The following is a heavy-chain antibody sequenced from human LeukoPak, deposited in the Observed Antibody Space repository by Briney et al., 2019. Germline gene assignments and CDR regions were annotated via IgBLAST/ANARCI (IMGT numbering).Heavy chain of an antibody. J-gene: IGHJ2*01. CDR1: GGSISSGGYY. D-gene: IGHD4-11*01. CDR2: IYHSGST. CDR3: ARETTVSPLGYFDL. Sequence: SQTLSLTCTVSGGSISSGGYYWSWIRQPPGKGLEWIGYIYHSGSTYYNPSLKSRVTISVDRSKNQFSLKLSSVTAADTAVYYCARETTVSPLGYFDLWGRGTLVTVSS. V-gene: IGHV4-30-2*01.